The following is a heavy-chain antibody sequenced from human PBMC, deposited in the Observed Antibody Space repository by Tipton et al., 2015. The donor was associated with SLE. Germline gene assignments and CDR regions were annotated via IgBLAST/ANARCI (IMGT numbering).Heavy chain of an antibody. CDR2: IYHSGST. CDR1: GFPISSGYN. CDR3: ARSMLTTKRVFDY. D-gene: IGHD3-16*01. Sequence: TLSLTCGVSGFPISSGYNWGWVRQPPGKGLEWIGNIYHSGSTYYNPSLKSRITMSVDTSKNQFSLSVNSVTAADTAVYYCARSMLTTKRVFDYWGQGTLVTVSS. J-gene: IGHJ4*02. V-gene: IGHV4-38-2*01.